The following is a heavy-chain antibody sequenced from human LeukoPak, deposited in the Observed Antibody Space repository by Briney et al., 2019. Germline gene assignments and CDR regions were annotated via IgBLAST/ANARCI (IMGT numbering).Heavy chain of an antibody. Sequence: GRSLRLSCAASGFTFDDYAMRWVRQAPGKGLEWVSGISWNSGSIGYADSVKGRFTISRDNAKNSLYLQMNSLRAEDMALYYCAKDKSRFLEWLSFDYWGQGTLVTVSS. J-gene: IGHJ4*02. V-gene: IGHV3-9*03. CDR1: GFTFDDYA. D-gene: IGHD3-3*01. CDR3: AKDKSRFLEWLSFDY. CDR2: ISWNSGSI.